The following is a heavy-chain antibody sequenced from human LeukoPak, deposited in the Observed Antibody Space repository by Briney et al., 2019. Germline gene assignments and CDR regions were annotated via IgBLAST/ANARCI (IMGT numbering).Heavy chain of an antibody. CDR1: GGSFSGYY. CDR2: INHSGST. J-gene: IGHJ1*01. CDR3: ARRSSGSSRYFQH. V-gene: IGHV4-34*01. D-gene: IGHD3-22*01. Sequence: SETLSLTCAVYGGSFSGYYWSWIRQPPGKGLEWIGEINHSGSTNYNPSLKSRVTISVDTSKNQFSLKLSSVTAADTAVYYCARRSSGSSRYFQHWGQGTLVTVSS.